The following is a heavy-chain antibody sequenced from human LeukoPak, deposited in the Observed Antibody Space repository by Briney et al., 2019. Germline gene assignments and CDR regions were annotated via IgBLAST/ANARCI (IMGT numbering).Heavy chain of an antibody. V-gene: IGHV4-59*01. Sequence: SETLSLTCTVSGGSISSYYWSWIRQPPGKGLEWIGYIYYSGSTNYNPSLKSRVTISVDTSKNQFSLKLSSVIAADTAVYYCARVTRSGSYYYYYGMDVWGQGTTVTVSS. CDR3: ARVTRSGSYYYYYGMDV. J-gene: IGHJ6*02. CDR1: GGSISSYY. D-gene: IGHD1-26*01. CDR2: IYYSGST.